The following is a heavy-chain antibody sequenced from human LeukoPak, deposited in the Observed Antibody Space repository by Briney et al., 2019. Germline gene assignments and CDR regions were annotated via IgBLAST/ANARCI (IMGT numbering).Heavy chain of an antibody. D-gene: IGHD2/OR15-2a*01. Sequence: ASVKVSCKVSGYSLTELSMHWVRQAPGKGLEWMGGFDPGNGETIFTKNFQGRVTMTDDTSTDTAYMELSSLRSEDTAVYNCTGGAFYRLLDYWGQGTLVTVSS. CDR1: GYSLTELS. CDR2: FDPGNGET. CDR3: TGGAFYRLLDY. V-gene: IGHV1-24*01. J-gene: IGHJ4*02.